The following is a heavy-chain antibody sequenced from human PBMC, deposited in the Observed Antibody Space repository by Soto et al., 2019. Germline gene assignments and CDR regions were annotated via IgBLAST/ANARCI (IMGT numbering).Heavy chain of an antibody. CDR2: ISSSSSYI. CDR1: GFTFSSYS. V-gene: IGHV3-21*01. J-gene: IGHJ4*02. D-gene: IGHD6-19*01. CDR3: ARDWGGMYSSGWEPFDY. Sequence: GGSLRLSCAASGFTFSSYSMNWVRQAPGKGLEWVSSISSSSSYIYYADSVKGRFTISRDNAKNSLYLQMNSLRAEDTAVYYCARDWGGMYSSGWEPFDYWGQGTLVTVSS.